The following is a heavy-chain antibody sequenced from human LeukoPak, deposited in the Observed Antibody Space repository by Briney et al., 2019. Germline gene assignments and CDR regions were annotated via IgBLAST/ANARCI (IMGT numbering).Heavy chain of an antibody. V-gene: IGHV4-30-4*01. CDR2: IYYSGST. CDR3: ARNSIPEYYDILTGYFDY. D-gene: IGHD3-9*01. CDR1: GGSISSGDYY. Sequence: SETLSLTCTVSGGSISSGDYYWSWIRQPPGKGLEWIGYIYYSGSTYYNPSLKSRVTISVDTSKNQFSLKLSSVTAADTAVYYCARNSIPEYYDILTGYFDYWGRGTLVTVSS. J-gene: IGHJ4*02.